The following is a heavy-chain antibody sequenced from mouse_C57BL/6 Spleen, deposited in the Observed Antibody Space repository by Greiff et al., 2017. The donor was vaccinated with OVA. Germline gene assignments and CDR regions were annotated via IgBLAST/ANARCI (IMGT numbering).Heavy chain of an antibody. CDR3: ARIYYDYGNAMDY. CDR1: GYTFTSYW. Sequence: QVQLQQPGAELVKPGASVKMSCKASGYTFTSYWITWVKQRPGQGLEWIGDIYPGSGSTNYNEKFKSKATLTVDTSSSTAYMQLSSLTSEDSAVYYCARIYYDYGNAMDYWGQGTSVTVSS. V-gene: IGHV1-55*01. J-gene: IGHJ4*01. D-gene: IGHD2-4*01. CDR2: IYPGSGST.